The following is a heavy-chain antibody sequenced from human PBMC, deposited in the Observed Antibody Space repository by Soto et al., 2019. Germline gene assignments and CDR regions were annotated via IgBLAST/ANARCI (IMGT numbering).Heavy chain of an antibody. CDR1: GFTFSSYA. V-gene: IGHV3-23*01. Sequence: PGGSLRLSCAASGFTFSSYAMSWVRQAPGKGLEWVSAISGSGGSTYYADSVKGRFTISRDNSRNTLYLQMNSLRAEDAAVYYWAKPLGKYYDSSGYYSYWGQGTLVTVSS. D-gene: IGHD3-22*01. CDR3: AKPLGKYYDSSGYYSY. CDR2: ISGSGGST. J-gene: IGHJ4*02.